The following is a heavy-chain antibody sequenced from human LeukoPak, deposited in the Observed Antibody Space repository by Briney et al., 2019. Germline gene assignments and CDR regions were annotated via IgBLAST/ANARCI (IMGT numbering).Heavy chain of an antibody. CDR3: AKWGPYYDFWSGYSNFDY. V-gene: IGHV3-23*01. J-gene: IGHJ4*02. CDR2: ISGSGGST. Sequence: GGSLRLSCAASGFTFSSYAMSWVRQAPGKGLEWVSAISGSGGSTYYADSVKGRFTISRDNSKNTLYLQMNSLRAEDTAVYYCAKWGPYYDFWSGYSNFDYWGQGTLVTVSS. CDR1: GFTFSSYA. D-gene: IGHD3-3*01.